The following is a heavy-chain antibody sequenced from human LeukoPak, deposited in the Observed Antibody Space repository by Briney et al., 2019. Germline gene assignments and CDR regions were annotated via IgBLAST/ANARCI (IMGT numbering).Heavy chain of an antibody. D-gene: IGHD3-22*01. CDR1: GFTFSNAW. J-gene: IGHJ4*02. Sequence: GGSLRLSCAASGFTFSNAWMNWVRQAPGKGLEWVGRIKSKTDGGTTDYAAPVKGRFTISRDDSKNTLYLQMNSLKTEDTAVYYCTTYYYDSSGYYYASPLDYWGQGTLVTVSS. V-gene: IGHV3-15*07. CDR3: TTYYYDSSGYYYASPLDY. CDR2: IKSKTDGGTT.